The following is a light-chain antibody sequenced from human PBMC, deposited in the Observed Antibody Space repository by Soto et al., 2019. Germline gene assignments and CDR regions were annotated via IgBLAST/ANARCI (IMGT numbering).Light chain of an antibody. CDR3: LHDRSHFWT. CDR2: KAS. V-gene: IGKV1-5*03. Sequence: IQMTQSPSTLSASVGDRVTFTCRASQSISTWLAWYQQKPGKAPKLLIYKASTLEVGVSSRFSGSGFGTDFTLTISSLQPEDSATYYCLHDRSHFWTFGQGTKVEI. J-gene: IGKJ1*01. CDR1: QSISTW.